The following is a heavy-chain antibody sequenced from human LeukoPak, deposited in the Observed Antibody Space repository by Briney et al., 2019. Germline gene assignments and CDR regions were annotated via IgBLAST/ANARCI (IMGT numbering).Heavy chain of an antibody. Sequence: GESLKISCKGSGYSFTSYCIGWVRQMPGKGLEWMGIIYPGDSDTRYNPSFQGQVTISADKSISNAYLQWSSLKASDTAMYYCARSGSSSGYFNWFDPWGQGTLVTVSS. D-gene: IGHD6-25*01. CDR1: GYSFTSYC. J-gene: IGHJ5*02. CDR2: IYPGDSDT. V-gene: IGHV5-51*01. CDR3: ARSGSSSGYFNWFDP.